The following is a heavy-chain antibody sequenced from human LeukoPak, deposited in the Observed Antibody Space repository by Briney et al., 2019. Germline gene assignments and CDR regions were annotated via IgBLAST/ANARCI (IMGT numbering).Heavy chain of an antibody. CDR3: ARGRYGSGSYPLGY. V-gene: IGHV4-34*01. CDR1: GGSFSGYY. J-gene: IGHJ4*02. Sequence: RSSETLSLTCAVYGGSFSGYYWSWIRQPPGKGLEWIGEINHSGSTNYNPSLKSRVTISVDTSKNQFSLKLSSVTAADTAVYYCARGRYGSGSYPLGYWGQGTLVTVSS. D-gene: IGHD3-10*01. CDR2: INHSGST.